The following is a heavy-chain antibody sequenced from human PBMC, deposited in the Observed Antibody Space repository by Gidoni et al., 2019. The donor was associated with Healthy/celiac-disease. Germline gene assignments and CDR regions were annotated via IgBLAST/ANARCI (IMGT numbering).Heavy chain of an antibody. CDR3: AREISGIAVAGLDY. CDR2: IYHSGST. D-gene: IGHD6-19*01. J-gene: IGHJ4*02. V-gene: IGHV4-38-2*02. Sequence: QVQLQESGPGLAKPSETLSLTCAVSGYSISSGYYWGWIRQPPGKGLEWIGSIYHSGSTYYNPSLKSRVTISVDTSKNQFSLKLSSVTAADTAVYYCAREISGIAVAGLDYWGQGTLVTVSS. CDR1: GYSISSGYY.